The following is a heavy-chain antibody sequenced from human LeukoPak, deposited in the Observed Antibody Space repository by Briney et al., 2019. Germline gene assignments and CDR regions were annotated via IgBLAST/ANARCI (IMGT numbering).Heavy chain of an antibody. V-gene: IGHV4-39*07. J-gene: IGHJ4*02. Sequence: SETLSLTCTVSGGSISSSSYYWGWIRQPPGKGLEWIGSIYYSGSTYYNPSLKSRVTISVDTSKNQFSLKLSSVTAADTAVYYCARGRYYYDSSGQTHSPYWGQGTLVTVSS. CDR2: IYYSGST. CDR3: ARGRYYYDSSGQTHSPY. CDR1: GGSISSSSYY. D-gene: IGHD3-22*01.